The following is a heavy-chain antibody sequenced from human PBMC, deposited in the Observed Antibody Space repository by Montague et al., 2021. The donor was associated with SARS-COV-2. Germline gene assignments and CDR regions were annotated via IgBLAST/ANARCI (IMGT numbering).Heavy chain of an antibody. D-gene: IGHD2-15*01. Sequence: SLRLSCAASGFTFDHYGMSWVRQAPGKGLEWVSVINWNGRSTGYADSVKGRFTISRDNAKNSLYLQMNSLRAEDTALYHCAQEQPGGYCSGGSCYDRGAFDIWGQGTMVTVSS. V-gene: IGHV3-20*01. CDR2: INWNGRST. CDR1: GFTFDHYG. CDR3: AQEQPGGYCSGGSCYDRGAFDI. J-gene: IGHJ3*02.